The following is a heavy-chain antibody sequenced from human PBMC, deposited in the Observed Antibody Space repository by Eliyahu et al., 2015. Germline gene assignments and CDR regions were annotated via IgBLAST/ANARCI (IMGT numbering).Heavy chain of an antibody. V-gene: IGHV3-23*01. Sequence: EVQLLESGGGLVQPGGSLRLSCSAXGFSFSAYAMGWVRQAPGKGLGWVAAISGGSTYYGDSVKGRFTISRDNSNNTLFLEMNVLTAEDTALYYCVKEKDWGVRCFDSWGQGVLVSVSS. CDR1: GFSFSAYA. CDR2: ISGGST. D-gene: IGHD7-27*01. J-gene: IGHJ4*02. CDR3: VKEKDWGVRCFDS.